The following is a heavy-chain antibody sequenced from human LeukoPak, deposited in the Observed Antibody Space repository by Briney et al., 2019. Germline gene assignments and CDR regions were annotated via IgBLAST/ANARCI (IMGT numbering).Heavy chain of an antibody. J-gene: IGHJ4*02. Sequence: ASVKVSCKASGYSFTSYFMHWVRQARGQGLEGVGVINLIGGSTSHAQKFQGRVTMTSDKSTSTVYMELSSLRSEDTAVYYCARSGGLYGDCNYWGQGTLVTVSS. D-gene: IGHD4-17*01. CDR3: ARSGGLYGDCNY. CDR1: GYSFTSYF. CDR2: INLIGGST. V-gene: IGHV1-46*01.